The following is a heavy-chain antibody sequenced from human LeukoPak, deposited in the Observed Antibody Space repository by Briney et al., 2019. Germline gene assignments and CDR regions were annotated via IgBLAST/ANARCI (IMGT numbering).Heavy chain of an antibody. J-gene: IGHJ4*02. CDR2: IIPIFGTA. Sequence: SVKVSCKAPGGTFSSYAISWVRQAPGQGLEWMGGIIPIFGTANYAQKFQGRVTMTRGTSISTAYMELSRLRSDDTAVYYCARGVGATVPGYWGQGTLVTVSS. CDR1: GGTFSSYA. V-gene: IGHV1-69*05. D-gene: IGHD1-26*01. CDR3: ARGVGATVPGY.